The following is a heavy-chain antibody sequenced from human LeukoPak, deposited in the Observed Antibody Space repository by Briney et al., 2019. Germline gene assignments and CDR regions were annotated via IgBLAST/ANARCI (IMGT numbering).Heavy chain of an antibody. CDR2: IYHSGST. D-gene: IGHD6-19*01. J-gene: IGHJ6*03. V-gene: IGHV4-4*02. CDR1: GASISSNNW. CDR3: ARGGAWQWLTHYYHYMDS. Sequence: SETLSLTCAVSGASISSNNWWWSWVRQPPGKGLEWIGEIYHSGSTNYNPSLKSRVTISVDTSKNQFSLKLTSVTAADTAVYYCARGGAWQWLTHYYHYMDSWGKGTTVTVSS.